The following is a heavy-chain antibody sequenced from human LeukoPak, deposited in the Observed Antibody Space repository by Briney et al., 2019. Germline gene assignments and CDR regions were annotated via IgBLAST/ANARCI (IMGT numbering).Heavy chain of an antibody. D-gene: IGHD6-19*01. CDR1: GYSISSGYY. CDR2: IYHSGST. CDR3: AGSPSIAVADRVFDY. Sequence: SSETLSLTCTVSGYSISSGYYWGWIRQPPGKGLEWIGSIYHSGSTYYNPSLKSRVTISVDTSKNQFSLKLSSVTAADTAVYYCAGSPSIAVADRVFDYWGQGTLVTVSS. V-gene: IGHV4-38-2*02. J-gene: IGHJ4*02.